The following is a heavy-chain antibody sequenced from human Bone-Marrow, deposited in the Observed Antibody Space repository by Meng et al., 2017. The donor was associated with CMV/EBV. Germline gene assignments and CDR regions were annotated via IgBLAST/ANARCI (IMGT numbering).Heavy chain of an antibody. D-gene: IGHD5-18*01. CDR3: ARDIWETAMDAFDY. J-gene: IGHJ4*02. Sequence: SGFTFSSYAMHLVRQAPGKGLEWVAVISYDGSNKYYADSVKGRFTISRDNSKNTLHLQMNSLRAEDTAVFYCARDIWETAMDAFDYWGQGTLVTVSS. CDR2: ISYDGSNK. V-gene: IGHV3-30-3*01. CDR1: GFTFSSYA.